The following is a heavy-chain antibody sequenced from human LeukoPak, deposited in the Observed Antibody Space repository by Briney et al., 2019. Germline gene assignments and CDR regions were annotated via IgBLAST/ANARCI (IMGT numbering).Heavy chain of an antibody. CDR3: AREATPLWYFDY. D-gene: IGHD2-15*01. V-gene: IGHV3-30-3*01. J-gene: IGHJ4*02. Sequence: QPGGSLRLSCAASGFTFSSYAMHWVRQAPGKGLEWVAVISYDGSNKYYADSVKGRFTISRDNSKNTLYLQMNSLRAEDTAVYYCAREATPLWYFDYWGQGTLVTVSS. CDR1: GFTFSSYA. CDR2: ISYDGSNK.